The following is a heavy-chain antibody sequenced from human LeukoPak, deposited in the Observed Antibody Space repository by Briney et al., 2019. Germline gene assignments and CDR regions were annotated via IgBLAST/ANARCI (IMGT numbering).Heavy chain of an antibody. D-gene: IGHD6-19*01. V-gene: IGHV3-23*01. Sequence: PGGSLRLSCAASGFTFSSYAMSWVRQAPGKGLEWVSSISGSGGRTYYADSVKGRFTISRDNSKNTLYLQMNSLRAEDTGVYYCARHMSVAGGRTFDIWGQGTMVTVSS. CDR2: ISGSGGRT. J-gene: IGHJ3*02. CDR3: ARHMSVAGGRTFDI. CDR1: GFTFSSYA.